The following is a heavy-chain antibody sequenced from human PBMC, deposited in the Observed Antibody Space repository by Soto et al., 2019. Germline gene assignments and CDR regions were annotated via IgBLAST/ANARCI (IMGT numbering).Heavy chain of an antibody. Sequence: GGSLRLSCAASGFTFDDYAMHWVRQAPGKGLEWVSGISWNSGSIGYADSVKGRFTISRDNAKNSLYLQMNSLRAEDTALYYCAKGGSHLLWYFDLWGRGTLVTVSS. CDR1: GFTFDDYA. D-gene: IGHD1-26*01. V-gene: IGHV3-9*01. J-gene: IGHJ2*01. CDR3: AKGGSHLLWYFDL. CDR2: ISWNSGSI.